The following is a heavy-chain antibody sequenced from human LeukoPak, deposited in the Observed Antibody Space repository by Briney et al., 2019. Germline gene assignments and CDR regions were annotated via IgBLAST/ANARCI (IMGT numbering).Heavy chain of an antibody. CDR2: ISSSGST. J-gene: IGHJ6*03. CDR1: GDSISSGDYY. V-gene: IGHV4-61*02. CDR3: AKDQELMYYYYMDV. D-gene: IGHD1-26*01. Sequence: ASETLSLTCTVSGDSISSGDYYWSWIRQPAGKGLEWIGRISSSGSTNYNPSLKSRVTISVDTSKNQFSLKLSSVTAADTAVYYCAKDQELMYYYYMDVWGKGTTVTVSS.